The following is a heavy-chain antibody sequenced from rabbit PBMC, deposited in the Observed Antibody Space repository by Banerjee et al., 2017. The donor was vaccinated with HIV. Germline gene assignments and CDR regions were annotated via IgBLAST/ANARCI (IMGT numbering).Heavy chain of an antibody. Sequence: EESGGDLVQPEGSLTLTCKASGFDFSSNYWICWVRQAPGKGPEWIACIYNGDGSTYYASWAKGRFTISKPSSTTVTLQMTSLTAADTATYFCARRDAVSDYSLGLWGPGTLVTVS. CDR1: GFDFSSNYW. CDR2: IYNGDGST. CDR3: ARRDAVSDYSLGL. D-gene: IGHD4-2*01. V-gene: IGHV1S45*01. J-gene: IGHJ4*01.